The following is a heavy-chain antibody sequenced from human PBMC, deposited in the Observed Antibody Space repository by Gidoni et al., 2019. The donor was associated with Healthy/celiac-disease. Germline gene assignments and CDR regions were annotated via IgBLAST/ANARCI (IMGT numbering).Heavy chain of an antibody. CDR3: ATRSGDFDY. Sequence: EVQLLESGGGLVQPGGSLRLSCAAPGVTFSSYAMSWVRQAPGKGLEWVSAISGSGGSTYYADSVKGRFTISRDKSKNTLYLQMNSLRAEDTAVYYCATRSGDFDYWGQGTLVTVSS. CDR1: GVTFSSYA. CDR2: ISGSGGST. J-gene: IGHJ4*02. V-gene: IGHV3-23*01. D-gene: IGHD2-15*01.